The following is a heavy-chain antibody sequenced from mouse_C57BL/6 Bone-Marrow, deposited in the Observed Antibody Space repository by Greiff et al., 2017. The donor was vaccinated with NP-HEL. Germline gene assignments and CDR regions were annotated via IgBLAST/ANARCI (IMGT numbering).Heavy chain of an antibody. V-gene: IGHV1-20*01. CDR1: GYSFTGYF. CDR2: INPYNGDT. CDR3: AVLLRYYFDY. Sequence: EVQRVESGPELVKPGDSVKISCKASGYSFTGYFMNWVMQSHGKSLEWIGRINPYNGDTFYNQKFKGKATLTVDKSSSTAHMELRSLTSEDSAVYYCAVLLRYYFDYWGQGTTLTVSS. J-gene: IGHJ2*01. D-gene: IGHD1-1*01.